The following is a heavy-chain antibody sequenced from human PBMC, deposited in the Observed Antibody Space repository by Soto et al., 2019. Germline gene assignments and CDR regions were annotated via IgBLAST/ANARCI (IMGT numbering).Heavy chain of an antibody. Sequence: EVQLLESGGGLVQPGGSLRLSCAASGFTFSSYAMSWVRQDPGKGLEWVSAISGSGGSTYYADSVKGRFTISRDNSKNTLYLQMNSLRAEDTAVYYCAKAYCSGGSCYFYWYFDLWGRGTLVTVSS. J-gene: IGHJ2*01. CDR1: GFTFSSYA. D-gene: IGHD2-15*01. V-gene: IGHV3-23*01. CDR2: ISGSGGST. CDR3: AKAYCSGGSCYFYWYFDL.